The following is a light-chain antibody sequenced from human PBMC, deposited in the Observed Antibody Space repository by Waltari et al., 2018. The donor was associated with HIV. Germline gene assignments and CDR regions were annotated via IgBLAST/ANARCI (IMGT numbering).Light chain of an antibody. J-gene: IGKJ1*01. CDR3: HQSSNLPRT. Sequence: EIVLTQSPDFQSVTQKEKVPITCRASQTIGSSLHWYQQKPDQSPKLLIKYASQSFSGVPSRFSGSGSGTDFTLTINGLEAEDAATYYCHQSSNLPRTFGQGTKVEIK. CDR2: YAS. V-gene: IGKV6-21*01. CDR1: QTIGSS.